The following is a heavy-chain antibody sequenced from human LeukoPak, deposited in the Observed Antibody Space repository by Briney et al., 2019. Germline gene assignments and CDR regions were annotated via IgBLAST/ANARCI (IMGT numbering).Heavy chain of an antibody. V-gene: IGHV3-21*01. J-gene: IGHJ4*02. Sequence: GGSLRLSCAASGLTFASYSMNWVRQAPGKGLEWVSSISGDSTYIYNAGSVKGRFTISRDNAQASLYLQMISLRADDTAVYYCARVSGRLERQSDLDYWGQGTLVIVSS. CDR3: ARVSGRLERQSDLDY. D-gene: IGHD1-1*01. CDR1: GLTFASYS. CDR2: ISGDSTYI.